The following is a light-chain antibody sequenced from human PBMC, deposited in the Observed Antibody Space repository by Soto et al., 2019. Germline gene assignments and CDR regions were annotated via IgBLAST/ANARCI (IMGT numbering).Light chain of an antibody. J-gene: IGLJ1*01. CDR1: NIGSKS. CDR2: DDS. CDR3: QVWDSSSEHYV. Sequence: SYELTQPPSVSVAPGQTARITCGGNNIGSKSVHWFQQKPGQAPVLVVHDDSDRPSGIPERFAGANSGNTATLTISRVEGGDEADYYCQVWDSSSEHYVFGTGTKVTVL. V-gene: IGLV3-21*02.